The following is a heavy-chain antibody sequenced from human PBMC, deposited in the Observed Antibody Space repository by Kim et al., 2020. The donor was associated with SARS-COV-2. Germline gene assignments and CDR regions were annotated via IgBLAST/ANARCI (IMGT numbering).Heavy chain of an antibody. D-gene: IGHD1-1*01. V-gene: IGHV3-9*01. J-gene: IGHJ5*02. CDR1: GFNFGDYA. CDR2: ISWSSDYV. Sequence: GGSLRLSCTVSGFNFGDYAMHWVRQVPGKGLEWVSGISWSSDYVDYADAVKGRFTVSRDNAKNSLYLQMNSLRTDDTALYYCARDVASGASNFGTAPNHWGQGTLLTVSP. CDR3: ARDVASGASNFGTAPNH.